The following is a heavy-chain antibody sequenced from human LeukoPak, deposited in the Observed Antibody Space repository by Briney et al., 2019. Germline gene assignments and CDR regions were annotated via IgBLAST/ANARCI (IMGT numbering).Heavy chain of an antibody. J-gene: IGHJ4*02. CDR1: GFTFSSYD. CDR2: ITSSGSTI. Sequence: GGSLRLSCAASGFTFSSYDMNWVRQAPGKGLEWVSYITSSGSTIYYADSVKGRFTISRDNAKKSLYLQMNSLRAEDTAVYYCARRAYGDDSFDYWGQGTLVTVSS. CDR3: ARRAYGDDSFDY. D-gene: IGHD4-17*01. V-gene: IGHV3-48*03.